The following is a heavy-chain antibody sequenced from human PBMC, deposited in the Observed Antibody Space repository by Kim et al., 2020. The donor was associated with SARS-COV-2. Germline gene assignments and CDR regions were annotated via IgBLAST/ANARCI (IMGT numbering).Heavy chain of an antibody. J-gene: IGHJ4*02. D-gene: IGHD6-13*01. CDR2: INPNSGGA. Sequence: ASVKVSCKASGYTFTGYYIHWVRQAPGQGREWMGRINPNSGGANFAQKFQGRVTMTRDTSIFTAYMELSRLRSDDTAVYYCARSYIAALGHFDYLGQGTLVTVSP. V-gene: IGHV1-2*06. CDR1: GYTFTGYY. CDR3: ARSYIAALGHFDY.